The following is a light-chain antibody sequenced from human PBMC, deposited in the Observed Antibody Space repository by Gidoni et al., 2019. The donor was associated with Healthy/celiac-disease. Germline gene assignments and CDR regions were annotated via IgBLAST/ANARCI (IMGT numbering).Light chain of an antibody. CDR1: QCISSY. Sequence: DIQLTQSPSFLSASVGDRVTITCRASQCISSYLDWYQQKPGKAPKLLIYAASTLQSGVPSRFSGSVSGTEFTLTISSLQPEDFATYYCQQLNSYPLTFGPXTKVEIK. CDR2: AAS. V-gene: IGKV1-9*01. J-gene: IGKJ1*01. CDR3: QQLNSYPLT.